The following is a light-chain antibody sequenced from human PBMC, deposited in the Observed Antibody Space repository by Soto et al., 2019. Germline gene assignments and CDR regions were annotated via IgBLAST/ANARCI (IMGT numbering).Light chain of an antibody. CDR2: DAT. Sequence: DIQMTQSPSSLSASVGDRVTITCRASQGIRNDLAWYQQKPGKAPKRLIYDATSLQSGVPSRFSGSRSGTEFTLTISSLQPEDFATYYCLQHNNYPPITFVQGTRLEIK. CDR1: QGIRND. CDR3: LQHNNYPPIT. V-gene: IGKV1-17*01. J-gene: IGKJ5*01.